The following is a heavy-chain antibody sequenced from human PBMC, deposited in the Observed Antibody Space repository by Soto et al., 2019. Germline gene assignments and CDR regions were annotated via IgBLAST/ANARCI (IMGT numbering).Heavy chain of an antibody. Sequence: GESLKISCKGSGYNFNNYWIAWVRQMPGKGLEWMGIIYPGDSDTRYSPSFQGQVTISADKFIRTAYLQWSSLKASDTAMYYCARLPLSQHYYHGLDAWGQGTTVTVSS. V-gene: IGHV5-51*01. D-gene: IGHD3-3*02. J-gene: IGHJ6*02. CDR1: GYNFNNYW. CDR2: IYPGDSDT. CDR3: ARLPLSQHYYHGLDA.